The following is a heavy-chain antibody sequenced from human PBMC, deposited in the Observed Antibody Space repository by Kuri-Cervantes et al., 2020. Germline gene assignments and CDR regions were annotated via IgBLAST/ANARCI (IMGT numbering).Heavy chain of an antibody. CDR2: ISYDGSNK. CDR3: AREVAWSLDIVGIYYYYGMDV. CDR1: GFTFSSYG. D-gene: IGHD5-12*01. J-gene: IGHJ6*02. Sequence: GGSLRLSCAASGFTFSSYGMHWVRQAPGKGLEWVAVISYDGSNKYYADSVKGRFTISRDNSKNTLYLQMNSLRAEDTAVYYCAREVAWSLDIVGIYYYYGMDVWGQGTTVTVS. V-gene: IGHV3-30*03.